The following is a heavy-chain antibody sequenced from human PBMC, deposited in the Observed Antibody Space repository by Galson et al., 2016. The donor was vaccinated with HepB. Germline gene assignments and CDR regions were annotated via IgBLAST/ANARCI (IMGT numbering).Heavy chain of an antibody. CDR1: GFTFSSYW. CDR2: INSDGSSP. CDR3: AREALISVTLLDV. V-gene: IGHV3-74*01. D-gene: IGHD4-17*01. J-gene: IGHJ6*02. Sequence: LRLSCAASGFTFSSYWMPWVRQAPGKGLVWVSRINSDGSSPSYADSVKGRFTIPRDNAKNTVYLHINSLRAEDTAVYYCAREALISVTLLDVWGQGTTVTVSS.